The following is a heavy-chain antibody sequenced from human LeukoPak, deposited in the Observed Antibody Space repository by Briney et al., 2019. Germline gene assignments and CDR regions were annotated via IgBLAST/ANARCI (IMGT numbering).Heavy chain of an antibody. D-gene: IGHD2-15*01. CDR2: LSDTGAST. CDR3: AKGDCSSGSCYFDY. V-gene: IGHV3-23*01. Sequence: PVGSRRLSCAASGFTLSNLPTYWVRQAPGKGLGWASSLSDTGASTHYAASVEGWSTISRDSARSALYLQMNSLRAEETAVYYCAKGDCSSGSCYFDYWGQGSQVTVSS. CDR1: GFTLSNLP. J-gene: IGHJ4*02.